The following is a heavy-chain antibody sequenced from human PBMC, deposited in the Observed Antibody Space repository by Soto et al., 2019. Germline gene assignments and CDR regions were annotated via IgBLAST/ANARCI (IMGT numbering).Heavy chain of an antibody. Sequence: GSLRLSCAASGFTFSSYWMHWVRQAPGKGLMWVSRISSDGGRTTYADSVKGRFTISRDNAKNTLYVQMNSLRGEDTAVYYCARGGLFSSSEALDIWGQGTMVTVSS. V-gene: IGHV3-74*01. CDR3: ARGGLFSSSEALDI. J-gene: IGHJ3*02. D-gene: IGHD6-6*01. CDR2: ISSDGGRT. CDR1: GFTFSSYW.